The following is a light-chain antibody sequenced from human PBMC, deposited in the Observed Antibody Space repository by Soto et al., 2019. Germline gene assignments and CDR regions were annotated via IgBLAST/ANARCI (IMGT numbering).Light chain of an antibody. Sequence: EILLTQSPGTLSLSPGERATLSCRASQSVSSNYLAWYQQKPGQAPRLLIYGASSRATGIPDRFSGSGSGTDFPLTLSRLEPEDCAVYYCQHYGRSAYTCGQGPTLEIK. CDR2: GAS. CDR1: QSVSSNY. CDR3: QHYGRSAYT. J-gene: IGKJ2*01. V-gene: IGKV3-20*01.